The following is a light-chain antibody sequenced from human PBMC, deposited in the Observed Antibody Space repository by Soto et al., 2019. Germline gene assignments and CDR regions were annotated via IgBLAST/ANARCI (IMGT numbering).Light chain of an antibody. V-gene: IGKV1-5*03. CDR2: KAS. CDR3: QQYNTYS. J-gene: IGKJ1*01. Sequence: DIQMTQSPSTLSASVGDRVTITCRASQSISNWLAWYQQKPGKPPKLLIYKASSLESGVPSRFSGSGSGTEFTLTISSLQPDDFATYHCQQYNTYSFGQGTKVDIK. CDR1: QSISNW.